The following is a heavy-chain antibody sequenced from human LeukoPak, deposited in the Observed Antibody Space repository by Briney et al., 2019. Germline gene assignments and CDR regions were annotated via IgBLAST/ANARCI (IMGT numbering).Heavy chain of an antibody. Sequence: PGGSLRLSCAASGFTFSSYAMSWVRQAPGKGLEWVSAISGSGGSTWYADSVKGRFTISRDNSDNTVYLQMSSLRAEDTAVYYCAKRPFGRDGYNWLDYWGQGTLVTVSS. CDR3: AKRPFGRDGYNWLDY. D-gene: IGHD5-24*01. V-gene: IGHV3-23*01. CDR2: ISGSGGST. CDR1: GFTFSSYA. J-gene: IGHJ4*02.